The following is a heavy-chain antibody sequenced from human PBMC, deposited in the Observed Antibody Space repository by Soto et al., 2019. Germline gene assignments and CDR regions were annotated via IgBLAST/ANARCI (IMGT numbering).Heavy chain of an antibody. Sequence: QITLKESGPTLVKPTQTLTLTCTFSGFSLNTTAVGVGWIRQPPGKALEWLALIYWDGDERYSPSLKSRLAITKDTSKNQGVLKMTNMDPVDTATYYCAHREGDDYVWGSYKDAFDMWGRGTMVTVSS. CDR2: IYWDGDE. CDR1: GFSLNTTAVG. D-gene: IGHD3-16*01. V-gene: IGHV2-5*02. J-gene: IGHJ3*02. CDR3: AHREGDDYVWGSYKDAFDM.